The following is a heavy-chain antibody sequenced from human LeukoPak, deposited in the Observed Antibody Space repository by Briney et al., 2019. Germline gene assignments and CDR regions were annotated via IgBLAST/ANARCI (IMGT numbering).Heavy chain of an antibody. V-gene: IGHV1-69*13. D-gene: IGHD3-22*01. CDR3: ASYDSSGYYYDGDAFDI. CDR1: GGTFSSYA. Sequence: SVKVSCKASGGTFSSYAISWVRQAPGQGLEWMGGIIPIFGTANYAQKFQGRVTITADESTSTAYMELGSLRSEDTAVYYCASYDSSGYYYDGDAFDIWGQGTMVTVSS. J-gene: IGHJ3*02. CDR2: IIPIFGTA.